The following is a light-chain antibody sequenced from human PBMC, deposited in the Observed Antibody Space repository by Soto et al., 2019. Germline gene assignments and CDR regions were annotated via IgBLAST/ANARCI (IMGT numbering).Light chain of an antibody. CDR1: QSVRRN. CDR2: DVS. J-gene: IGKJ4*01. Sequence: ELLMTQSPATLSVSPGERASLSCRASQSVRRNLAWYQQNTGQAPRILIYDVSPMATGIPDRLSGSGSGTELTLTISSLQSEDFAVYYCQKYNDWPLTCGGGTKVDIK. V-gene: IGKV3-15*01. CDR3: QKYNDWPLT.